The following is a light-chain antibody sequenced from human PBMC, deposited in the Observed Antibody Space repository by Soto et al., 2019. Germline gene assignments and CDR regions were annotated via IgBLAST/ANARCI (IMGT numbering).Light chain of an antibody. CDR2: LGS. J-gene: IGKJ2*01. V-gene: IGKV2-28*01. Sequence: DIVMTQSPLYLPVTPGESASISCRSSQSLLHSNGYNYLDWYLQKPGQSPQLLIYLGSNRASGVPDRFSGSGSGTDFTLKISRVEAEDVGVYYCMQVLQTPHTFGQGTKLEIK. CDR1: QSLLHSNGYNY. CDR3: MQVLQTPHT.